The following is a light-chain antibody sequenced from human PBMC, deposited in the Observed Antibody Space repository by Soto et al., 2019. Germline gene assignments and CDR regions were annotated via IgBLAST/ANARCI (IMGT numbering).Light chain of an antibody. J-gene: IGKJ1*01. CDR2: GAS. CDR3: QQYNDRPPWT. CDR1: QSIANN. V-gene: IGKV3-15*01. Sequence: EVVMTQSPASLSASPGERITLSCKASQSIANNLAWHQQKPGQAPRLLMYGASTRAADIPARFSGSGSGTEFSLTISSLQSEDFAIYYCQQYNDRPPWTVGQGTKVDSK.